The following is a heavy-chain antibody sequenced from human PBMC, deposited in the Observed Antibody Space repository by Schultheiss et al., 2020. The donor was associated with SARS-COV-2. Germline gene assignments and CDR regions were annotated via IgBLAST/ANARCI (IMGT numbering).Heavy chain of an antibody. V-gene: IGHV4-34*01. D-gene: IGHD3-3*01. J-gene: IGHJ6*02. CDR2: INHSGST. CDR3: ARCLYDFWSGYARYYYYGMDV. CDR1: GGSFSGYN. Sequence: ESLKISCAVYGGSFSGYNWSWIRQPPGKGLEWIGEINHSGSTNYNPSLKSRVTISVDTSKNQFSLKLSSVTAADTAVYYCARCLYDFWSGYARYYYYGMDVWGQGTTVTVSS.